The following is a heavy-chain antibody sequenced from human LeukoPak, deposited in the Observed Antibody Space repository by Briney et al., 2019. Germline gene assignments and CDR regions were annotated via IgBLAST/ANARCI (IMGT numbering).Heavy chain of an antibody. Sequence: GGSLRLSCAASGFTFSSYWMSWVRQAPGKGLEWVANIKQDGSEKYYVDSVKGRFTISRDNAKNSLYLQMNSLRAEDTAVYYCARDPLTMVRGVPDYWAREPWSPSPQ. V-gene: IGHV3-7*03. D-gene: IGHD3-10*01. CDR3: ARDPLTMVRGVPDY. CDR2: IKQDGSEK. J-gene: IGHJ4*02. CDR1: GFTFSSYW.